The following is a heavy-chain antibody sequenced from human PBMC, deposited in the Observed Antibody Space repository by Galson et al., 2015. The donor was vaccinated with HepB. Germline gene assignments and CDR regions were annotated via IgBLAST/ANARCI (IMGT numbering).Heavy chain of an antibody. Sequence: SLRLSCAASGFTFSSYAMHWVRQAPGKGLEWVAVISYDGSNKYYADSVKGRFTISRDNSKNTLYLQMNSLRAEDTAVYYCARVSATKRYDYYYYGMDVWGQGTTVTVSS. D-gene: IGHD5-12*01. J-gene: IGHJ6*02. CDR2: ISYDGSNK. CDR1: GFTFSSYA. CDR3: ARVSATKRYDYYYYGMDV. V-gene: IGHV3-30-3*01.